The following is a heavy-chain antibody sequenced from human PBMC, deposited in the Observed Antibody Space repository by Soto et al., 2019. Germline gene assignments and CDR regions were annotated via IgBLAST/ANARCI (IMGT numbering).Heavy chain of an antibody. CDR2: INHSGST. J-gene: IGHJ6*03. Sequence: SETLSLTCAVYGGSFSGYYWSWIRQPPGKGLEWIGEINHSGSTNYNPSLKSRVTISVDTSKNQFSLKLSSVTAADTAVYYCARGWGVVPAAIGAWYMDVWGKGTTVTVSS. V-gene: IGHV4-34*01. CDR3: ARGWGVVPAAIGAWYMDV. CDR1: GGSFSGYY. D-gene: IGHD2-2*02.